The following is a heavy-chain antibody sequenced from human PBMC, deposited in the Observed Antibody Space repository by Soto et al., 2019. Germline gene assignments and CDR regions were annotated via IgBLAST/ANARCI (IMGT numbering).Heavy chain of an antibody. V-gene: IGHV1-69*02. CDR3: ARARLEKDIVVVVAATEEYYFDY. CDR1: GGTFSSYT. Sequence: QVQLVQSGAEVKKPGSSVKVSCKASGGTFSSYTISWVRQAPGQGLEWMGRIIPILGIANYAQKFQGRVTITEDKSTSTAYMELSSLRSEDTAVYYCARARLEKDIVVVVAATEEYYFDYWGQGTLVTVSS. J-gene: IGHJ4*02. CDR2: IIPILGIA. D-gene: IGHD2-15*01.